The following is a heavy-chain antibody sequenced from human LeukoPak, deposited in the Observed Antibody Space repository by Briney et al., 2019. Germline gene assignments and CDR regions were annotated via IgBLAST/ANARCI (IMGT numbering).Heavy chain of an antibody. D-gene: IGHD1-26*01. Sequence: ASVKVSCKASGCTFTSYYMHWVRQAPGQGLEWMGIINPSGGSTSYAQKFQGRVTMTRDTSTSTVYMELSSLRSEDTAVYYCASPKAGYSGSYHYYFDYWGQGTLVTVSS. J-gene: IGHJ4*02. CDR3: ASPKAGYSGSYHYYFDY. CDR1: GCTFTSYY. V-gene: IGHV1-46*01. CDR2: INPSGGST.